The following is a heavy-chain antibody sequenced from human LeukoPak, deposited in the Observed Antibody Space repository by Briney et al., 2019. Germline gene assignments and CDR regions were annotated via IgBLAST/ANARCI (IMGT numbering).Heavy chain of an antibody. J-gene: IGHJ4*02. Sequence: PGGSLRLSCAASGFTFSTYWMSWVRQAPGKGLEWVANIKQDGSEKYYGDSLKGRFTISRDNAKNSLYLQMNSLRVEDTAVYYCARAGRVDYWGQGTLVTVSS. CDR2: IKQDGSEK. V-gene: IGHV3-7*05. CDR1: GFTFSTYW. D-gene: IGHD1-26*01. CDR3: ARAGRVDY.